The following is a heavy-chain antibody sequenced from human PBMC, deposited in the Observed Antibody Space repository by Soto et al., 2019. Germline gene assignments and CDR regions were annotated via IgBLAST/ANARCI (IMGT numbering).Heavy chain of an antibody. Sequence: GGSLRLSCAASGFTFSSYAMSWVRQAPGKGLEWVSAISGSGGSTYYADSMKGRFTISRDNSKNTLYLQMNSLRAEDTAVYYCAKVPRYYDSSGSFDYWGQGTLVTVSS. CDR2: ISGSGGST. CDR3: AKVPRYYDSSGSFDY. D-gene: IGHD3-22*01. V-gene: IGHV3-23*01. J-gene: IGHJ4*02. CDR1: GFTFSSYA.